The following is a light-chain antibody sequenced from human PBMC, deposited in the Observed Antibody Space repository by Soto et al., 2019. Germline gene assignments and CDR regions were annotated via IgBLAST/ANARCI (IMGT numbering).Light chain of an antibody. CDR1: QTVSSNY. J-gene: IGKJ5*01. Sequence: LMHSPDTLSLKTGERATLSCRASQTVSSNYLAWCQQRPGQAPRLLIYGASTRAAGIPDRFSGSGSGTDFTLTITRLEPEDSAVYFCQQYTGPPTTFGQGTRLEI. CDR3: QQYTGPPTT. V-gene: IGKV3-20*01. CDR2: GAS.